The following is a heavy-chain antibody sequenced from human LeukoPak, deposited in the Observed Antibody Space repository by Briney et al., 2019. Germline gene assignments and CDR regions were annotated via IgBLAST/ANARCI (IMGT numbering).Heavy chain of an antibody. CDR1: GGSISSYY. CDR2: IYYSGST. D-gene: IGHD6-19*01. Sequence: IPSETLSLTCTVSGGSISSYYWSWIRQPPGKGLEWIAYIYYSGSTNYNPSLRSRVTISINTSKTQFSLNLISVTAADTAVYYCSRDTLYSSGSFDYWGQGTLVTVSS. CDR3: SRDTLYSSGSFDY. V-gene: IGHV4-59*12. J-gene: IGHJ4*02.